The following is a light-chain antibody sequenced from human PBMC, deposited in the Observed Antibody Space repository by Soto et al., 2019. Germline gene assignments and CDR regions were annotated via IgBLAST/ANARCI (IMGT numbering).Light chain of an antibody. V-gene: IGLV2-14*01. CDR1: SSDVGGYNY. J-gene: IGLJ3*02. CDR3: SSYTSSSTWV. CDR2: DVS. Sequence: QSVLTQPASVSGSPGQSIAISCTGTSSDVGGYNYVSWYQQHPAKTPNLMIYDVSNRPSGVSNRFSGSKSGNTASLTISGLQAEDEADYYCSSYTSSSTWVFGGGTQLTVL.